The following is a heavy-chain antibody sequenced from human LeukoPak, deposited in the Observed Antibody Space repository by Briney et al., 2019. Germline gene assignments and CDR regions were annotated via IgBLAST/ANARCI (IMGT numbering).Heavy chain of an antibody. Sequence: SETLSLACTVSGGSISSYYWSWIRQPAGKGLEWIGRIYTSGSTNYNPSLKSRVTMSVDTSKNQFSLKLSSVTAADTAVYYCARGRYYDFWSGYSDAFDIWGQGTMVTVSS. D-gene: IGHD3-3*01. J-gene: IGHJ3*02. CDR2: IYTSGST. CDR3: ARGRYYDFWSGYSDAFDI. CDR1: GGSISSYY. V-gene: IGHV4-4*07.